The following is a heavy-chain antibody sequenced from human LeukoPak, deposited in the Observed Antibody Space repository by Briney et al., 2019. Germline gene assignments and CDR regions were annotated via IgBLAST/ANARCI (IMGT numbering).Heavy chain of an antibody. Sequence: PGGSLKLSCATSWFTLSNKYHSWVRQAPGKGLQLVALIYSSGDAYTPDSVQGRFTLSRDDSENTLYLQIDSLRAEDTAVYYCATGYYFGSGSYGYLDYWGQGTLVTVSS. V-gene: IGHV3-53*01. CDR1: WFTLSNKY. J-gene: IGHJ4*02. CDR3: ATGYYFGSGSYGYLDY. D-gene: IGHD3-10*01. CDR2: IYSSGDA.